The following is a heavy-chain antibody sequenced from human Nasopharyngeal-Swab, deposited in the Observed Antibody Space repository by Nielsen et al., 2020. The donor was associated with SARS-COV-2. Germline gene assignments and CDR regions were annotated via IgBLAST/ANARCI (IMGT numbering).Heavy chain of an antibody. V-gene: IGHV1-2*06. J-gene: IGHJ6*02. CDR2: INPNSGGT. CDR3: ARSVAGTTHYYYYYGMDV. CDR1: GYTFTGYY. D-gene: IGHD6-19*01. Sequence: ASVKVSCQASGYTFTGYYMHWVRPAPGQGLEWMGRINPNSGGTNYAQKFQGRVTMTRDTSISTAYMELSRLRSDDTAVYYCARSVAGTTHYYYYYGMDVWGQGTMVTVSS.